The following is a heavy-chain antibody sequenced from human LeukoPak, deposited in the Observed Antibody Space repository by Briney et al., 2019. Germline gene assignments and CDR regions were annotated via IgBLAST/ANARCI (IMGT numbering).Heavy chain of an antibody. Sequence: GGSLRLACSASGFTFSTFPMHWVRQAPGKGLEYFSAISRNGDTTYYADSVKGRFTISRDNSKNTLYLQMSSLRPEDTAVYYCVKALTDDAFDIWGQGTMVTVSS. CDR2: ISRNGDTT. V-gene: IGHV3-64D*06. J-gene: IGHJ3*02. CDR1: GFTFSTFP. CDR3: VKALTDDAFDI.